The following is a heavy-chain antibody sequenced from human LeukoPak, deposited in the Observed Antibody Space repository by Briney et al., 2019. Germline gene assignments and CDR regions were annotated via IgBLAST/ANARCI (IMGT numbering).Heavy chain of an antibody. Sequence: SETLSLTCTVSGGSISSYYWSWIRQPPGKGLEWIGEINHSGSTNYNPSLKSRVTISVDTSKNQFSLKLSSVTAADTAVYYCARARRGYSGSYYAYFDYWGQGTLVTVSS. D-gene: IGHD1-26*01. V-gene: IGHV4-34*01. CDR2: INHSGST. J-gene: IGHJ4*02. CDR3: ARARRGYSGSYYAYFDY. CDR1: GGSISSYY.